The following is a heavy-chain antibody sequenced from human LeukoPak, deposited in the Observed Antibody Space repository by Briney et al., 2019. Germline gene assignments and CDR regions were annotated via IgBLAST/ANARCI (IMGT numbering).Heavy chain of an antibody. Sequence: SETLSLTCAVSGGSISSGGYSWSWIRQPPGKGLEWIGYIYHSGSTCYNPSLKSRVTISVDRSKNQFSLKLSSVTAADTAVYYCARAIDSSGWGTYYFDYWGQGTLVTVSS. CDR2: IYHSGST. J-gene: IGHJ4*02. V-gene: IGHV4-30-2*01. D-gene: IGHD6-19*01. CDR1: GGSISSGGYS. CDR3: ARAIDSSGWGTYYFDY.